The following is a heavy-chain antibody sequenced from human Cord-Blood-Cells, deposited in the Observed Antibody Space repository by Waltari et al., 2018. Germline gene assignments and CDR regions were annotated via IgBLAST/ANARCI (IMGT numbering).Heavy chain of an antibody. CDR3: ARARMVRGVSVDV. J-gene: IGHJ6*04. D-gene: IGHD3-10*01. CDR2: IYYRGST. CDR1: GGSISSGGYY. Sequence: QVQLQESGPGLVKPSQTLSLTCTVSGGSISSGGYYWSWLRQHPGKGLEWIGYIYYRGSTYYNPSLKSRVTISVDTSKNQFSLKLSSVTAADTAVYYCARARMVRGVSVDVWGKGTTVTVSS. V-gene: IGHV4-31*03.